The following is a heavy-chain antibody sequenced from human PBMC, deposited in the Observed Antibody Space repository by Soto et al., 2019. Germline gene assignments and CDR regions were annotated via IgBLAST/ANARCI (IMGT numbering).Heavy chain of an antibody. Sequence: PGGSLRLSCAASGFTFSNYGIHWVRQAPGKGLEWVAVISHDGNKEYYADSVKGRFTVSRDNSKKTVYLQMNSLRAEDTAMYYCARDHALTVWRLFDYWGQGTLVTVSS. CDR2: ISHDGNKE. CDR1: GFTFSNYG. V-gene: IGHV3-30*03. D-gene: IGHD4-4*01. J-gene: IGHJ4*02. CDR3: ARDHALTVWRLFDY.